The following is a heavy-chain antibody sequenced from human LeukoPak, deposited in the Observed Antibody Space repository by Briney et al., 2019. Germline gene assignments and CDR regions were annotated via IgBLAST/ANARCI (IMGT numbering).Heavy chain of an antibody. V-gene: IGHV4-39*01. CDR1: SASITSSPYF. CDR2: ISYSGTT. D-gene: IGHD3-10*01. CDR3: AANSADYNTLGSSYKV. J-gene: IGHJ4*02. Sequence: SETLSLTCTVSSASITSSPYFWGWIRQSPGKGLEWIGSISYSGTTYYNPSLKSRVTISADTSKNQFSLKLNSVTAADTAVFYCAANSADYNTLGSSYKVWGQGTLVTVSS.